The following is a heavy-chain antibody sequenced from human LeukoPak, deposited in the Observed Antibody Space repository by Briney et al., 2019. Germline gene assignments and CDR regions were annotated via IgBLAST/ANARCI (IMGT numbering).Heavy chain of an antibody. J-gene: IGHJ3*02. D-gene: IGHD3-16*01. CDR3: TTESPLNRALGVVPFDI. CDR2: IKSKTDGGTT. CDR1: GFTFSNAW. V-gene: IGHV3-15*01. Sequence: GGSLRLSCAASGFTFSNAWMSWVRQAPGKGLEWVGRIKSKTDGGTTDYAAPVKGRFTISRDDSKNTLYLQMNSLKTEDTAVYYCTTESPLNRALGVVPFDIWGQGTMVTVSS.